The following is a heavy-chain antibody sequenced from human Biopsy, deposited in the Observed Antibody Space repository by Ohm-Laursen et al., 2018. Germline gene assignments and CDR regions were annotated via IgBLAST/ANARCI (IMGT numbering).Heavy chain of an antibody. Sequence: SETLSLTCSVSGDSISSSTYYWGWIRQPPGKGLEWIGTIRNTYFRTSLKSRVTMSEDTSKNHFSLKRICVTAADTGVYYCAQTRNDYGGFYFDYWGRGTLVTVSS. V-gene: IGHV4-39*02. CDR3: AQTRNDYGGFYFDY. D-gene: IGHD4/OR15-4a*01. CDR2: IRNT. CDR1: GDSISSSTYY. J-gene: IGHJ4*02.